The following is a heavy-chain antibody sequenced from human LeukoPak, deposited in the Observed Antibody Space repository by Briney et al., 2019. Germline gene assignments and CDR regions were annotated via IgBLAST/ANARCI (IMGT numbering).Heavy chain of an antibody. Sequence: SETLSLTCTVSGGSISRSSYYWGWIRQPPGKGLEGMGSIYYSGITYYNPSLKSRVTISVDTSKNQFSLKLSSVTAADTAVYYCARSPTVTSFQLDPWGQGTLVTVSS. CDR3: ARSPTVTSFQLDP. CDR1: GGSISRSSYY. D-gene: IGHD4-17*01. V-gene: IGHV4-39*01. CDR2: IYYSGIT. J-gene: IGHJ5*02.